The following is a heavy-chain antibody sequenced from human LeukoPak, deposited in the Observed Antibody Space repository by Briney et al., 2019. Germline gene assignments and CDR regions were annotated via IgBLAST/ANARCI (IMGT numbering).Heavy chain of an antibody. J-gene: IGHJ4*02. Sequence: PSETLSLTCTVSGDSISSYYWSWIRQPPGKGLEWIGYIYTSGSTNYIPSLKSRVTISVDTSKNQFSLKLSSVTAADTAVYYCASSCGADCYYPFDYWGQGTLVTVSS. D-gene: IGHD2-21*02. CDR3: ASSCGADCYYPFDY. CDR2: IYTSGST. CDR1: GDSISSYY. V-gene: IGHV4-4*09.